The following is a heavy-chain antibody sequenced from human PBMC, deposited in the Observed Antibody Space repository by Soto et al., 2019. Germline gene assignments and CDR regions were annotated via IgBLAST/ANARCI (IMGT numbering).Heavy chain of an antibody. CDR1: GGSISSYY. CDR3: ARHVGYYDFWSGSAYMDV. D-gene: IGHD3-3*01. V-gene: IGHV4-59*08. CDR2: IYYSGST. J-gene: IGHJ6*03. Sequence: SETLSLTCTVSGGSISSYYWSWIRQPPGKGLEWIGYIYYSGSTNYNPYLKSRVTISVDTSKNQFYLKLSSVTAADTAVYYFARHVGYYDFWSGSAYMDVWGKGTTVTVSS.